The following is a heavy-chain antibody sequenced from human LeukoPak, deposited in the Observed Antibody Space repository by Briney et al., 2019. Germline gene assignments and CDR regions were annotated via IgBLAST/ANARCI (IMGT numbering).Heavy chain of an antibody. CDR2: ISGSGCYT. CDR3: AKGVEGVGGRLMDV. J-gene: IGHJ6*02. CDR1: GFSFSTYA. D-gene: IGHD3-16*01. V-gene: IGHV3-23*01. Sequence: QPGGSLRLSCAGSGFSFSTYAMTWVRQAPGMGLESVSAISGSGCYTYYADSVKGRFTISRDNSKNTLYLQMNSLRAEDTAVYYCAKGVEGVGGRLMDVWGQGTTVTVSS.